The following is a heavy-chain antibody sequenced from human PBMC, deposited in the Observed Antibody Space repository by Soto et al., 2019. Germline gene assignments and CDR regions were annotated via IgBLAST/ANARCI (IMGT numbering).Heavy chain of an antibody. CDR2: INHSGST. CDR1: GGSFSGYY. CDR3: RCRRTELYYYYYYMDV. J-gene: IGHJ6*03. Sequence: SETLSLTCAVYGGSFSGYYWSWIRQPPGKGLEWIGEINHSGSTNYNPSLKSRVTISVDTSKNQFSLKLSSVTAADTAVYYCRCRRTELYYYYYYMDVWGKGTTVTVSS. V-gene: IGHV4-34*01. D-gene: IGHD1-7*01.